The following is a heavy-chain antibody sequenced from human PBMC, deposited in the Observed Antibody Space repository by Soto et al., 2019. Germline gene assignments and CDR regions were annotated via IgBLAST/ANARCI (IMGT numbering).Heavy chain of an antibody. D-gene: IGHD4-17*01. Sequence: SETLSLTCTVSGGSVSSGSYYWSWTRQPPGKGLEWIGYIYYSGSTNYNPSLKSRVTISVDTSKNQFSLKLSSVTAADTAVYYCARYGDHFDYWGQGTLVTVSS. J-gene: IGHJ4*02. CDR2: IYYSGST. CDR1: GGSVSSGSYY. CDR3: ARYGDHFDY. V-gene: IGHV4-61*01.